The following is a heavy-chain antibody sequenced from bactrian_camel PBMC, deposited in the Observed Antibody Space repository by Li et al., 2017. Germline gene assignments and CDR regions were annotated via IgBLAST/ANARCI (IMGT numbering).Heavy chain of an antibody. CDR1: GDSISPYC. CDR2: IDGRGAT. D-gene: IGHD2*01. V-gene: IGHV3S53*01. J-gene: IGHJ6*01. Sequence: HVQLVESGGGSVQAGGSLRLSCAASGDSISPYCLAWFRRVGGKEREGVAGIDGRGATTYTDSVKGRFTISHVNANNTLHLQMNSLKPEDTAVYYCAADLGWCGSRPLQRHFRNWGQGTQVTVS. CDR3: AADLGWCGSRPLQRHFRN.